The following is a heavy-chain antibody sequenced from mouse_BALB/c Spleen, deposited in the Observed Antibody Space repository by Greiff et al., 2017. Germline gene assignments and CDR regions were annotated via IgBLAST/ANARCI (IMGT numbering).Heavy chain of an antibody. V-gene: IGHV14-3*02. D-gene: IGHD1-1*01. J-gene: IGHJ4*01. CDR1: GFNIKDTY. Sequence: EVQLQQSGAELVKPGASVKLSCTASGFNIKDTYMHWVKQRPEQGLEWIGRIDPANGNTKYDPKFQGKATITADTSSNTAYLQLSSLTSEDTAVYYCARATTVVAPMDYWGQGTSVTVSS. CDR2: IDPANGNT. CDR3: ARATTVVAPMDY.